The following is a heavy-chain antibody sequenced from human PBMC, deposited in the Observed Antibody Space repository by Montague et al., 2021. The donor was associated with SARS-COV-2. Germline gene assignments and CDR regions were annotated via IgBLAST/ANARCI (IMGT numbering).Heavy chain of an antibody. CDR3: ARDNYDYVWGSYRYIY. Sequence: SLRLSCAASGFTFSRYAMHWVRQAPGKGLEWVAVISYDGSNKYYXXSLKGRFTISRDNSKNTLYLQRNSLRAEDTAVYYCARDNYDYVWGSYRYIYWGQGTLVTVSS. D-gene: IGHD3-16*02. CDR2: ISYDGSNK. CDR1: GFTFSRYA. J-gene: IGHJ4*02. V-gene: IGHV3-30*04.